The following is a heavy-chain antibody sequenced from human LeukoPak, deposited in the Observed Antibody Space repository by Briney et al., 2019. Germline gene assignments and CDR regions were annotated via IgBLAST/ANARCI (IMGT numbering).Heavy chain of an antibody. CDR1: GFTFSSYA. CDR2: ISYDGSNK. V-gene: IGHV3-30-3*01. Sequence: PGRSLRLSCAASGFTFSSYAMHWVRQAPGKGLEWVAVISYDGSNKYYADSVKGRFTISRDNYKNTLYLQMNSLRAEDTAVYYCARDLLIYDFWSGFPDYWGQGTLVTVSS. D-gene: IGHD3-3*01. CDR3: ARDLLIYDFWSGFPDY. J-gene: IGHJ4*02.